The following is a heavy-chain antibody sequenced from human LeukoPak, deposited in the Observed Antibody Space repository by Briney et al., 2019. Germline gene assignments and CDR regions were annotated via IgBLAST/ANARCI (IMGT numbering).Heavy chain of an antibody. V-gene: IGHV2-5*02. Sequence: SGPTLVKPTQTLTLTCTFSGFSLGTSGVGVGWIRQPPGKALEWLALIYWDDDKRYSPSLKSRITITKDTSKNQVVLKMTNMDPVDTATYYCAHHQRDWFDPWGQGTLVTVSS. J-gene: IGHJ5*02. D-gene: IGHD2-2*01. CDR1: GFSLGTSGVG. CDR2: IYWDDDK. CDR3: AHHQRDWFDP.